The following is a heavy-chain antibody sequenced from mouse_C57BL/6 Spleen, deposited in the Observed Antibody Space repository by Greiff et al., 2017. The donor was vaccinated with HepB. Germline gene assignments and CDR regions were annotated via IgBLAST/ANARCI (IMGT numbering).Heavy chain of an antibody. V-gene: IGHV1-82*01. Sequence: QVQLQQSGPELVKPGASVKISCKASGYAFSSSWMNWVKQRPGKGLEWIGRIYPGDGDTNYNGKFKGKATLTADKSSSTAYMQLSSLTSEDSAVYFCARDLYYGSSPYAMDYWGQGTSVTVSS. CDR1: GYAFSSSW. CDR3: ARDLYYGSSPYAMDY. J-gene: IGHJ4*01. D-gene: IGHD1-1*01. CDR2: IYPGDGDT.